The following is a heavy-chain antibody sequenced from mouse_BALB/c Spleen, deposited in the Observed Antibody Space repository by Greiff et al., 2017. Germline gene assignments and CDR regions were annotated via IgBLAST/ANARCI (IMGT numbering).Heavy chain of an antibody. D-gene: IGHD1-1*01. J-gene: IGHJ2*01. CDR3: ARSGGSSHYFDY. Sequence: EVMLVESGGGLVKPGGSLKLSCAASGFTFSSYAMSWVRQTPEKRLEWVASISSGGSTYYPDSVKGRFTISRDNARNILYLQMTSLRSEDTAMYYCARSGGSSHYFDYWGQGTTLTVSS. CDR1: GFTFSSYA. CDR2: ISSGGST. V-gene: IGHV5-6-5*01.